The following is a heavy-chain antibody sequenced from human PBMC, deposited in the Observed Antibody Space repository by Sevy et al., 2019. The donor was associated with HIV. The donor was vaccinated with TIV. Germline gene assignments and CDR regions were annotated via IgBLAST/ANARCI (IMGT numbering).Heavy chain of an antibody. J-gene: IGHJ5*02. D-gene: IGHD2-8*01. Sequence: GGSLRLSCVASGFTFSTYAMNWVRQAPGKGLEWVAVICYNGIIKDYADSVKGRFIISRDNSKNTMYLEMDSLRAEDTAVYYCARDSRNGLDPWGQGALVTVSS. CDR1: GFTFSTYA. CDR2: ICYNGIIK. V-gene: IGHV3-33*01. CDR3: ARDSRNGLDP.